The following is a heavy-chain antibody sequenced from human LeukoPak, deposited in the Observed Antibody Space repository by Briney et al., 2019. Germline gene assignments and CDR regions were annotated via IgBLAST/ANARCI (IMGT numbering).Heavy chain of an antibody. CDR3: ARGSSAYCSGGSCYSVRSVWFDP. Sequence: PSETLSLTCIVSGGSISTSSYNWAWIRQPPGKVLEWIGSIYYSGTTYYNPSLKSRLTISVDTSKNQFSLKLSSMTAADTAVYYCARGSSAYCSGGSCYSVRSVWFDPWGQGTLVTVSS. J-gene: IGHJ5*02. V-gene: IGHV4-39*01. CDR1: GGSISTSSYN. CDR2: IYYSGTT. D-gene: IGHD2-15*01.